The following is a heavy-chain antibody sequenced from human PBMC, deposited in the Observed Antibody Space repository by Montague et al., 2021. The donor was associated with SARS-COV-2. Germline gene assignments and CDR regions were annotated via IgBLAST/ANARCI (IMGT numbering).Heavy chain of an antibody. CDR3: AGWFGEQNV. Sequence: SLRLSCAASGFPFSTSWMNWVRQTPEKGLEWVANIDPDESTKSYVDSVKGRVTMTRDNAKNSLSLHINSLRVDDTAVYYCAGWFGEQNVGGQGTTATVSS. CDR2: IDPDESTK. J-gene: IGHJ6*02. CDR1: GFPFSTSW. V-gene: IGHV3-7*01. D-gene: IGHD3-10*01.